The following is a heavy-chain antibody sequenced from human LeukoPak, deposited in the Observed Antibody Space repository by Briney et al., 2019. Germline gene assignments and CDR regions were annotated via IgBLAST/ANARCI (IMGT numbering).Heavy chain of an antibody. V-gene: IGHV3-21*04. CDR2: ISRSRSHR. D-gene: IGHD3-10*01. Sequence: PGGSLRLSCAASGLALSSYSMNWVRHAPEKGLEWVSYISRSRSHRFHADSVKGRFTSARDNAKNSLYLEMNRLRAEETAVNYGAKEETSYGSGSLGYWGQGTLVTVSS. CDR1: GLALSSYS. J-gene: IGHJ4*02. CDR3: AKEETSYGSGSLGY.